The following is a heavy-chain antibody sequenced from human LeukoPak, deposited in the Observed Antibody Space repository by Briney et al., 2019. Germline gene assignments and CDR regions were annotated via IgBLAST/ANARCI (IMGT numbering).Heavy chain of an antibody. CDR2: IKQDGSDK. Sequence: GDSLRLSCAASGFTFTKYWMTWVRQAPGKGLEWVGNIKQDGSDKNYMDSVKGRFTISRDNTKNSVYLQMNNLRAEDTGVYYCARDLKVPGPADFDYWGQGTLVTVSS. V-gene: IGHV3-7*01. CDR3: ARDLKVPGPADFDY. J-gene: IGHJ4*02. CDR1: GFTFTKYW. D-gene: IGHD6-19*01.